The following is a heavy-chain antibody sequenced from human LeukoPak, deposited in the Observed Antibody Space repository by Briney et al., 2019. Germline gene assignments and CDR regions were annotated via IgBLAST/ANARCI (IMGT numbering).Heavy chain of an antibody. Sequence: PGGSLRLSCVASGFTVSSYYVSWVRQAPGKGLEWVSVIYSGGSTYYADSVEGRFTVSRDNSKITLYLEMRSLRAEDTAVYYCARDLHPRLTGYFDYWGQGTLVTVSS. CDR3: ARDLHPRLTGYFDY. CDR2: IYSGGST. CDR1: GFTVSSYY. J-gene: IGHJ4*02. V-gene: IGHV3-53*01. D-gene: IGHD3-16*01.